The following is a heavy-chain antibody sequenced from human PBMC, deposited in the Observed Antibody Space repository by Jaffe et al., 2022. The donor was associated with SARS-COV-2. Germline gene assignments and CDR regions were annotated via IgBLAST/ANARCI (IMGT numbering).Heavy chain of an antibody. V-gene: IGHV3-30*04. CDR1: GFTFSDYI. Sequence: VQLVESGGGVVQPGGSLRISCAASGFTFSDYIMHWVRQAPGKGLEWVAVMSSDGTNEYYADSVKGRFTISRDNSKSTLYLQMNSLRDEDTAVYFCARGVGPTELPYYWGQGTLVTVSS. J-gene: IGHJ4*02. D-gene: IGHD1-26*01. CDR3: ARGVGPTELPYY. CDR2: MSSDGTNE.